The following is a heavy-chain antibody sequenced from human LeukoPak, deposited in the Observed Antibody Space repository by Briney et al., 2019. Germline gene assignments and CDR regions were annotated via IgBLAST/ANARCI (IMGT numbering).Heavy chain of an antibody. J-gene: IGHJ4*02. CDR1: GFTFSSYG. V-gene: IGHV3-30*02. CDR2: IRYDGSNK. CDR3: ARDLPAGIAAAATFDY. D-gene: IGHD6-13*01. Sequence: GGSLRLSCAASGFTFSSYGMHWVRQAPGKGLEWVAFIRYDGSNKYYADSVKGRFTISRDNSKNTLYLQMNSLRAEDTAVYYCARDLPAGIAAAATFDYWGQGTLVTVSS.